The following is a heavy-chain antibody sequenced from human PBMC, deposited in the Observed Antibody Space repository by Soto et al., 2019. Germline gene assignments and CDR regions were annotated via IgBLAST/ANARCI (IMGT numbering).Heavy chain of an antibody. CDR2: ISGSGGST. D-gene: IGHD2-2*01. Sequence: GGSLRLSCAASGFTFSSYAVSWVRQAPGKGLEWVSAISGSGGSTYYADSVKGRFTISRDNSKNTLYLQMNSLRAEDTAVYYCAKSTVVVPQLLTHWGQGTLVTVSS. V-gene: IGHV3-23*01. CDR3: AKSTVVVPQLLTH. J-gene: IGHJ4*02. CDR1: GFTFSSYA.